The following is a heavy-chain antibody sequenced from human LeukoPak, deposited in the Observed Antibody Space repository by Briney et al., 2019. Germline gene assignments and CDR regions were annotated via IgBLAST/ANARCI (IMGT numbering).Heavy chain of an antibody. V-gene: IGHV3-73*01. CDR3: TSLDYGDYNYFDY. CDR2: IRSKANNYAT. CDR1: GFTFSGAA. D-gene: IGHD4-17*01. Sequence: GGSLRLSCAASGFTFSGAAMHWVRQASGKGLEWVGRIRSKANNYATSYAASVKGRFTISRDDSKNTAYLQMNSLKTEDTAVYCCTSLDYGDYNYFDYWGQGTLVTVSS. J-gene: IGHJ4*02.